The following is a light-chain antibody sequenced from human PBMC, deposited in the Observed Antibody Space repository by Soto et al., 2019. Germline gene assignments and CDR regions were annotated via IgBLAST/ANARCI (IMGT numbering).Light chain of an antibody. CDR2: LDSDGTH. CDR3: QTWGTGIHVV. J-gene: IGLJ2*01. CDR1: SGHSSDA. Sequence: QSVLTQSPSASASLGASVKLTCTLSSGHSSDAIAWHQQQPEKGPRYLMKLDSDGTHTKGDAIPDRFSGSSSGAECYLTNSSLQSEDEAAYYCQTWGTGIHVVFGGGTKVTVL. V-gene: IGLV4-69*01.